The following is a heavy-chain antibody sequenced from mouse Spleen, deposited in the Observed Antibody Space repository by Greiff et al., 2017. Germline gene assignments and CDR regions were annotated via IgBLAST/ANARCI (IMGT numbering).Heavy chain of an antibody. V-gene: IGHV1-82*01. CDR3: ARSGLLRGDY. D-gene: IGHD1-1*01. Sequence: VQLQESGPELVKPGASVKISCKASGYAFSSSWMNWVKQRPGKGLEWIGRIYPGDGDTNYNGKFKGKATLTADKSSSTAYMQLSSLTSEDSAVYFCARSGLLRGDYWGQGTTLTVSS. J-gene: IGHJ2*01. CDR1: GYAFSSSW. CDR2: IYPGDGDT.